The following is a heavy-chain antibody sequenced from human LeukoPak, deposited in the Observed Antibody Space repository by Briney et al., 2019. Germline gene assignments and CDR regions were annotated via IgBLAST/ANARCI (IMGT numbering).Heavy chain of an antibody. V-gene: IGHV4-59*01. CDR3: AKSPITVFGVVPLPQYFFDY. CDR2: LYYSGNT. J-gene: IGHJ4*02. D-gene: IGHD3-3*01. CDR1: GGSISSYY. Sequence: SETLSLTCTVSGGSISSYYWSWIRQPPGKGLEWIGYLYYSGNTNYNPSLKSRVTLSIDTSKSQFSLKLSSVTAADTAVYYCAKSPITVFGVVPLPQYFFDYWGQGTLVTVSS.